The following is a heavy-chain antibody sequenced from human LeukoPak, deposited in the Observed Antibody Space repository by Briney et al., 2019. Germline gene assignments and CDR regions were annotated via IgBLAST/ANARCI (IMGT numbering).Heavy chain of an antibody. Sequence: GGSLRLSCAASGFTFDDYAMHWVRQAPGKGLEWVSGISWNSGSIGYADSVKGRFTISRDNAKNSLYLQMNSLRAEDTALYYCAKDVAAAGTGWFDPWGQGTLVTVS. CDR2: ISWNSGSI. V-gene: IGHV3-9*01. CDR1: GFTFDDYA. J-gene: IGHJ5*02. CDR3: AKDVAAAGTGWFDP. D-gene: IGHD6-13*01.